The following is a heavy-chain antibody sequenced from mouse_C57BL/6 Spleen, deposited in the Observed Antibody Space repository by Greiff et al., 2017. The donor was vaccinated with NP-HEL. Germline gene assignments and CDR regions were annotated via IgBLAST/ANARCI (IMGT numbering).Heavy chain of an antibody. CDR3: ANGYYGSPWSDY. V-gene: IGHV5-17*01. CDR2: ISSGSSTI. CDR1: GFTFSDYG. D-gene: IGHD1-1*01. Sequence: EVQLVESGGGLVKPGGSLKLSCAASGFTFSDYGMHWVRPAPEKGLEWVAYISSGSSTIYYVDTVKGRFTLSRDNANNPLFLHMTSLRSKDTPLYYCANGYYGSPWSDYWGQGTLVTVSA. J-gene: IGHJ3*01.